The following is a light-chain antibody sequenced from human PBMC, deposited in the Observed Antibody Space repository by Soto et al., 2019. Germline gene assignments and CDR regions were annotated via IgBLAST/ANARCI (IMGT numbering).Light chain of an antibody. J-gene: IGKJ5*01. Sequence: DIQMTQSPSALSASVGDRVTLTCRSSESISTYLNWYQQKPGKAPKLLIFDVSTLQSGVPSRVSGSGSGTNFTLTISSLQPEDFATYYCQRTYSTITFGQGTRLEIK. V-gene: IGKV1-39*01. CDR3: QRTYSTIT. CDR2: DVS. CDR1: ESISTY.